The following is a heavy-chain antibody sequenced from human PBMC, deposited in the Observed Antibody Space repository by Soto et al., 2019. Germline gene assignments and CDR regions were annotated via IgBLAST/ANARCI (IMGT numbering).Heavy chain of an antibody. V-gene: IGHV1-18*04. Sequence: SVKVSCKASGYTFTSYGISWGRQAPVQGLEWMGWISAYNGNTNYAQKLQGRVTMTTDTSTSTAYMELRSLRSDDTAVYYCARDYYYDSSGYSTPFDYWGQGTLVTVSS. CDR1: GYTFTSYG. CDR3: ARDYYYDSSGYSTPFDY. J-gene: IGHJ4*02. CDR2: ISAYNGNT. D-gene: IGHD3-22*01.